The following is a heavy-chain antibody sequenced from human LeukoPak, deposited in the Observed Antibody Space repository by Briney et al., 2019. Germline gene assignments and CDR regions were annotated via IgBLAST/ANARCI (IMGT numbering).Heavy chain of an antibody. V-gene: IGHV3-23*01. J-gene: IGHJ4*02. Sequence: GGSLRLSCAASGFTFSSYAMSWVRPAPGKGLEWVSAISGSGGSTYYADSVKGRFTISRDNSKNTLYLQMNSLRAEDTAVYYCANHYSSGWFYYFDYWGQGTLVTVSS. CDR1: GFTFSSYA. CDR2: ISGSGGST. D-gene: IGHD6-19*01. CDR3: ANHYSSGWFYYFDY.